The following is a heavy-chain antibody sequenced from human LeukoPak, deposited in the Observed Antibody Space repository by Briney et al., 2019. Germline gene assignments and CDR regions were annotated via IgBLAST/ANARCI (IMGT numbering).Heavy chain of an antibody. J-gene: IGHJ4*02. CDR3: ARDQSGHCSGGSCYNFDY. CDR1: GGSISNYY. CDR2: ISYSGTT. Sequence: SETLSLTCTVSGGSISNYYWSWIRQPPGKGLEWIGYISYSGTTNYNPSLKSRVTISVDTSKNQFSLKLSSVTAADTAVYYCARDQSGHCSGGSCYNFDYWAREPWSPSPQ. V-gene: IGHV4-59*01. D-gene: IGHD2-15*01.